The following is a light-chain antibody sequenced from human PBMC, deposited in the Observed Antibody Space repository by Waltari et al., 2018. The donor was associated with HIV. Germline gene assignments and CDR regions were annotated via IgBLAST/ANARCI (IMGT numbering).Light chain of an antibody. Sequence: SSELTQDPTVSVASGQKVKITCKGDNLRTYYASWYKQKPGQAPVLVSYGKNKRPSDSSDLFSSSSSRKTASVTITGAQAENEADYYCKTRDRSGNLYIFGTGTTVTVL. CDR2: GKN. CDR3: KTRDRSGNLYI. J-gene: IGLJ1*01. CDR1: NLRTYY. V-gene: IGLV3-19*01.